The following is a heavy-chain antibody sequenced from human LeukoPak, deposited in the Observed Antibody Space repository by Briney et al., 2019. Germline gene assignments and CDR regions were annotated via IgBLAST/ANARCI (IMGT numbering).Heavy chain of an antibody. CDR1: GFTFSSYS. CDR3: ANFHSTSSGQDDAFDI. V-gene: IGHV3-21*01. J-gene: IGHJ3*02. CDR2: ISSSSSYI. D-gene: IGHD2-2*01. Sequence: GGSLRLSCAASGFTFSSYSMNWVRQAPGKGLEWVSSISSSSSYIYYADSVKGRFTISRDNAKNSLYLQMNSLRAEDTAVYYRANFHSTSSGQDDAFDIWGQGTMVTVSS.